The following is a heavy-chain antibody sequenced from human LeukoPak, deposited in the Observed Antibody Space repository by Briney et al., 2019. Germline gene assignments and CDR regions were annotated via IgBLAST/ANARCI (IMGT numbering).Heavy chain of an antibody. CDR2: IKSKIDGGAT. D-gene: IGHD1-26*01. Sequence: GGSLRLSCAASGFTFNNAWMSWVRQAPGKGLEWVGRIKSKIDGGATDYAAPVKGRFAISRDDSKNTLYLHMNSLKTEDTAVYHCVTVEQWELLKFDYWGQGTLVTVSS. J-gene: IGHJ4*02. V-gene: IGHV3-15*01. CDR1: GFTFNNAW. CDR3: VTVEQWELLKFDY.